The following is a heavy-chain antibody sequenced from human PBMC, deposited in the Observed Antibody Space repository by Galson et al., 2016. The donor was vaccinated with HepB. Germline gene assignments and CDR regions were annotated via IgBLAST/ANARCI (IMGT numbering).Heavy chain of an antibody. CDR2: IKQDANEI. J-gene: IGHJ6*02. CDR3: AKDNYYGTGSYYPYKYYGMDV. V-gene: IGHV3-7*01. Sequence: SLRLSCAASGFTFSSYWMSWVRQAPGKGLEWVANIKQDANEINYVGSVRGRFSISRDNAKNSLYLQMNSLRAEDTAVYYCAKDNYYGTGSYYPYKYYGMDVWGQGTTVTVSS. CDR1: GFTFSSYW. D-gene: IGHD3-10*01.